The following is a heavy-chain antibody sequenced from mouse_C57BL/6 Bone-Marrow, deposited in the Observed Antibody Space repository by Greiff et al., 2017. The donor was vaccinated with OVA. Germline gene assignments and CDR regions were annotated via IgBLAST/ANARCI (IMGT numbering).Heavy chain of an antibody. J-gene: IGHJ2*01. CDR2: IDPGDGGT. V-gene: IGHV1-85*01. CDR1: GYTFTGYD. Sequence: QVQLQQSGPELVKPGASVKLSCKASGYTFTGYDINWVKQRPGQGLEWIGWIDPGDGGTKYDAKFKGKATLTVDTSSSTAYMELHSLPSEDSALYFCASSYYGNDWGQGTTLTVSS. D-gene: IGHD2-10*01. CDR3: ASSYYGND.